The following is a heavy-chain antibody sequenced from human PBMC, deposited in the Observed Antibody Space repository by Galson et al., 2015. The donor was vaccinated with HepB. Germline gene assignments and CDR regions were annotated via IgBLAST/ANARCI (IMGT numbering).Heavy chain of an antibody. CDR1: GFTFSSYA. V-gene: IGHV3-30*04. D-gene: IGHD6-13*01. CDR2: IIYDGSYK. Sequence: SLRLSCAASGFTFSSYAMHWVRQAPGKGLECVAGIIYDGSYKSYAESVKGRFTVSRDNSRNTTYLQMNSLRVEDTAVYYCARRTRRAAAGTGFDYWGQGTLVTVSS. CDR3: ARRTRRAAAGTGFDY. J-gene: IGHJ4*02.